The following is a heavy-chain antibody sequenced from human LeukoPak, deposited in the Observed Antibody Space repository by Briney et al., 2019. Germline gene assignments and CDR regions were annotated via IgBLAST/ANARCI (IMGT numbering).Heavy chain of an antibody. CDR3: ARDPGVLVGATGY. V-gene: IGHV3-21*01. CDR2: ISSSSSYI. CDR1: GFTFSSYS. Sequence: GGSLGLSCAASGFTFSSYSMNWVRQAPGKGLEWVSSISSSSSYIYYADSVKGRFTISRDNAKNSLYLQMNSLRAEDTAVYYCARDPGVLVGATGYWGQGTLVTVSS. J-gene: IGHJ4*02. D-gene: IGHD1-26*01.